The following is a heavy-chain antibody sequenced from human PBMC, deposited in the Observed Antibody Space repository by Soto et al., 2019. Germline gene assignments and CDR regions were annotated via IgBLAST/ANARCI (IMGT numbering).Heavy chain of an antibody. CDR2: IIPILNTA. V-gene: IGHV1-69*01. CDR1: GGTFRSYS. Sequence: QVHLVQSGAEVKKPGSSVRVSCKTSGGTFRSYSFTWVRQAPGQGLEWMGEIIPILNTANFAQKFQSRVTITADEPTSTVYMDLSSLSPDDTAVYYCARVDYDSTYGFYYYGLDVWGQGTTVTVSS. CDR3: ARVDYDSTYGFYYYGLDV. J-gene: IGHJ6*02. D-gene: IGHD3-10*01.